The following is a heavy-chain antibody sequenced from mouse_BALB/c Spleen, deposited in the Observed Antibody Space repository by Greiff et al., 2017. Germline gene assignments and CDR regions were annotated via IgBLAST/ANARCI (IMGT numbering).Heavy chain of an antibody. J-gene: IGHJ3*01. Sequence: EVKLMESGGGLVQPGGSLKLSCAASGFTFSSYGMSWVRQTPDKRLELVATINSNGGSTYYPDSVKGRFTISRDNAKNTLYLQMSSLKSEDTAMYYCAREGHYYGSSAWFAYWGQGTLVTVSA. CDR3: AREGHYYGSSAWFAY. CDR2: INSNGGST. CDR1: GFTFSSYG. D-gene: IGHD1-1*01. V-gene: IGHV5-6-3*01.